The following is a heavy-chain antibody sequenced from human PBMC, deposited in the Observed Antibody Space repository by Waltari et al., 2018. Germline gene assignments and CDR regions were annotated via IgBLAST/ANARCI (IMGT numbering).Heavy chain of an antibody. CDR3: ARSSTVVTPLYFDY. J-gene: IGHJ4*02. Sequence: YTISWVRQAPGQGLEWMGRIIPILGIANYAQKFQGRVTITADKSTSTAYMELSSLRSEDTAVYYCARSSTVVTPLYFDYWGQGTLVTVSS. CDR1: YT. D-gene: IGHD4-17*01. CDR2: IIPILGIA. V-gene: IGHV1-69*02.